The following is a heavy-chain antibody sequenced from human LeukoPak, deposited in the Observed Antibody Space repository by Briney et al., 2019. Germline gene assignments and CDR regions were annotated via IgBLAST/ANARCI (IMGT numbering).Heavy chain of an antibody. D-gene: IGHD2-8*02. J-gene: IGHJ4*02. Sequence: GGSLRLSCAASGFSFSDYYMDWVRQVPGKGLEWIGRSRSKGHRYSTEYAASVRGRFTVSRDESEDLLFLQMTSLKSEDTAVYYCARGSYCSGGVCPAPFDSWGQGSLVTVSS. CDR1: GFSFSDYY. CDR3: ARGSYCSGGVCPAPFDS. CDR2: SRSKGHRYST. V-gene: IGHV3-72*01.